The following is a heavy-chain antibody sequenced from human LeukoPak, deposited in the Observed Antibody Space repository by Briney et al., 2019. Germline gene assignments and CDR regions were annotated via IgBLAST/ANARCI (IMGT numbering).Heavy chain of an antibody. V-gene: IGHV3-64*01. CDR3: ARGGDNYYYHYYGMDV. CDR2: ISSNGGST. Sequence: GGSLRLSCAASGFTFSSYAMHWVRQAPGKGLEYVSAISSNGGSTHSANSVKGRFTISRDNSKNTLYLQMGSLRAEDMAVYYCARGGDNYYYHYYGMDVWGQGTTVTVSS. D-gene: IGHD1-1*01. CDR1: GFTFSSYA. J-gene: IGHJ6*02.